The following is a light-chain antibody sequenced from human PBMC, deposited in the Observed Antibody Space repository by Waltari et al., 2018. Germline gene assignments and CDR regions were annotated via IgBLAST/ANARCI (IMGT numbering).Light chain of an antibody. CDR3: KQSYSTPRT. CDR1: QSIGSS. J-gene: IGKJ4*01. Sequence: DIQMTQSPSSLSASVGDRVLITCRASQSIGSSVNWYQQKPGTAPKLLIYAASSLQSGVPSRFSGSGSGTDFTLAISRLQPEDVVTYYCKQSYSTPRTFGQGTKVEIK. CDR2: AAS. V-gene: IGKV1-39*01.